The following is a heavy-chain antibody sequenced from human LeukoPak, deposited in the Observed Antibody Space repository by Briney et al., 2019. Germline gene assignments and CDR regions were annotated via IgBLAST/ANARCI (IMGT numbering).Heavy chain of an antibody. CDR2: INQDGSQK. Sequence: GGSLRLSCAASGFTFGSCWMNWVRQTPGKGLEWVANINQDGSQKFYVDSVKGRFTISRDNAKNSLYLQMNSLRAEDTAVYYCARGIQPEGFDPWGQGTLVTVSS. V-gene: IGHV3-7*01. J-gene: IGHJ5*02. CDR1: GFTFGSCW. CDR3: ARGIQPEGFDP. D-gene: IGHD5-18*01.